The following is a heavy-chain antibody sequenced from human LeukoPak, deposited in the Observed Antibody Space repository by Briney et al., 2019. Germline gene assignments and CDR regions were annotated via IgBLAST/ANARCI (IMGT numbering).Heavy chain of an antibody. Sequence: GASVKVSCKASGYTFTGYYMHWVQQAPGQGLEWMGWINPNSGGTNYAQKFQGRVTMTGDTSISTAYMELSRLRSDDTAVYYCAREYLPSFRAFDIWGQGTMVTVSS. J-gene: IGHJ3*02. CDR2: INPNSGGT. CDR3: AREYLPSFRAFDI. D-gene: IGHD2-2*01. V-gene: IGHV1-2*02. CDR1: GYTFTGYY.